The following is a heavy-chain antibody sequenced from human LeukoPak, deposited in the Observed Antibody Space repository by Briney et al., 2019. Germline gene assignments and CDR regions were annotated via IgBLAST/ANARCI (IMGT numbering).Heavy chain of an antibody. CDR2: IYYSGRT. Sequence: SETLSLTCTVSGGSISSYYWSWIRQPPGKGLEWIGYIYYSGRTNYNPSLKSRVTISVDTSKNQFSLKLSSVTAADTAVYYCARGYCSGGSCYPEPAFDYWGQGTLVTVSS. CDR1: GGSISSYY. V-gene: IGHV4-59*01. CDR3: ARGYCSGGSCYPEPAFDY. J-gene: IGHJ4*02. D-gene: IGHD2-15*01.